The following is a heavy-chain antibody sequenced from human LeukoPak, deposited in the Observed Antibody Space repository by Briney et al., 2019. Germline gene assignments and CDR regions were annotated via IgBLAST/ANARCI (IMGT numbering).Heavy chain of an antibody. D-gene: IGHD6-13*01. Sequence: PGGSLRLSCAASRFTFSSYSMNWVRQAPGKGLEWVSSISSSSSYIYYADSVKGRFTISRDNAKNSLYLQMNSLRAEDTAVYYCARDRIAAAGSDYWGQGTLVTVSS. J-gene: IGHJ4*02. CDR1: RFTFSSYS. CDR2: ISSSSSYI. V-gene: IGHV3-21*01. CDR3: ARDRIAAAGSDY.